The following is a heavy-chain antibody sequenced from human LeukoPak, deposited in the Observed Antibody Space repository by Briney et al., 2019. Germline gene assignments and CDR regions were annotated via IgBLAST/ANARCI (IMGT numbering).Heavy chain of an antibody. D-gene: IGHD5-12*01. CDR3: ARHARGGYATESDY. V-gene: IGHV4-39*01. Sequence: SETLSLTCTVSGGSISSSSYYWGWIRQPPGKGLEWIGSIYYSGSTYYNPSLKSRVTISVDRSKNQFSLKLSSVTAADTAVYYCARHARGGYATESDYWGQGTLVTVSS. J-gene: IGHJ4*02. CDR2: IYYSGST. CDR1: GGSISSSSYY.